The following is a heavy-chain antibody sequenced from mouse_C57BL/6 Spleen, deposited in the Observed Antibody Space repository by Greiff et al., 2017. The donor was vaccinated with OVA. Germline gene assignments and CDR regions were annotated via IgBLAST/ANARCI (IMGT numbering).Heavy chain of an antibody. CDR1: GYTFTSYW. V-gene: IGHV1-69*01. Sequence: QVQLQQPGAELVMPGASVKLSCKASGYTFTSYWMHWVKQRPGQGLEWIGEIDPSDSYTNYNQRFKGNSSLTVDKSSSTAYMQLSSLTSGDSAVYYCAIWSRPFDYWGQGTPLTVSS. CDR2: IDPSDSYT. CDR3: AIWSRPFDY. J-gene: IGHJ2*01. D-gene: IGHD2-2*01.